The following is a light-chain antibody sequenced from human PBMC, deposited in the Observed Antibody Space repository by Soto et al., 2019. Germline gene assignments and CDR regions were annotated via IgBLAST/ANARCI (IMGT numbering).Light chain of an antibody. CDR2: GAS. J-gene: IGKJ1*01. V-gene: IGKV3-20*01. CDR1: QTVSSSF. Sequence: EIVLTQSPGTLSLSPGEGATLSCRASQTVSSSFLAWYQQKAGQAPRLLIYGASSRATGIPDRFSGSGSGTDFTLTIPRLEPEDFAVYYCQQYGSSPGTFGQGTKVEIK. CDR3: QQYGSSPGT.